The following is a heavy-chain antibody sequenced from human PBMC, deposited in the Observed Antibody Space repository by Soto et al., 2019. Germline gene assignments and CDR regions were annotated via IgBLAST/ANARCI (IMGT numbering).Heavy chain of an antibody. CDR2: ISRSGRGSA. Sequence: EVQLLESGGALVQPGGSLRLSCAASGFTFNSYVMTWVRQAPGEGLEWVSSISRSGRGSAYYADSVKGRCTISRDNSEKTLFLQMNNLRDEDTALYYCARGRYLDSSDYWVANLPFDHWGLGTLVTVSS. CDR3: ARGRYLDSSDYWVANLPFDH. CDR1: GFTFNSYV. J-gene: IGHJ4*02. D-gene: IGHD3-22*01. V-gene: IGHV3-23*01.